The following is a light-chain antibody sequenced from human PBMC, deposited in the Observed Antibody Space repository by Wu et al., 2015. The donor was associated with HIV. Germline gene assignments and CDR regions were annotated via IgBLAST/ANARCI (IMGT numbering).Light chain of an antibody. J-gene: IGKJ4*02. CDR1: QDIRND. V-gene: IGKV1-6*01. CDR3: QQSSSDFLT. Sequence: AIQMTQSPSSLSASVGDRVTITCRASQDIRNDLGWYQQKPGKAPKVLIYAASSLQSGVPSRFSGGGSGTYFTLTISSLQPEDFATYYCQQSSSDFLTFGGGTKVETK. CDR2: AAS.